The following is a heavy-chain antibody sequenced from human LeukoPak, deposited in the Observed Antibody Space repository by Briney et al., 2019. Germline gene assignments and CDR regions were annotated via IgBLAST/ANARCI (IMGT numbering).Heavy chain of an antibody. J-gene: IGHJ4*02. CDR2: INHSGST. CDR1: GGSFSGYY. Sequence: PSETLSLTCAVYGGSFSGYYWSWIRQPPGKGLEWIGEINHSGSTNYNPSLKSRVTISVDTSKNQFSLKLSSVTAADTAVYYCAIGWEPPFDYWGQGILVTVSS. CDR3: AIGWEPPFDY. D-gene: IGHD1-26*01. V-gene: IGHV4-34*01.